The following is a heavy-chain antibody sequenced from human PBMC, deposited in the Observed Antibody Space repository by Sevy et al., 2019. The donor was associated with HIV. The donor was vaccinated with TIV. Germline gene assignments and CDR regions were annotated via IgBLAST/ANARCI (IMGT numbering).Heavy chain of an antibody. J-gene: IGHJ4*02. CDR3: ARECSGGSCSTSFDY. V-gene: IGHV1-46*01. CDR2: INPSGGST. D-gene: IGHD2-15*01. CDR1: GYTFTSYY. Sequence: ASVKVSCKASGYTFTSYYMHWVRQAPGQGLEWMGIINPSGGSTSYAQKFQGRVTMTRDTSTSTVYMELSSLRSEDTAVYYCARECSGGSCSTSFDYWGQGTLVTVSS.